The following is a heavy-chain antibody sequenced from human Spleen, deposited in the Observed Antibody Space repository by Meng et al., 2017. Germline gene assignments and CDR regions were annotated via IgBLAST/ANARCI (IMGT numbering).Heavy chain of an antibody. Sequence: GESLKISCAASGFIVSFNYMSWVRQAPGEGLEWVSVIYSGGSTYYADSVKGRFTISRHNSKNTLYLQMNSLRAADTAVYYCARALGYKDLWGRGTLVTVSS. D-gene: IGHD1-14*01. J-gene: IGHJ2*01. V-gene: IGHV3-53*04. CDR1: GFIVSFNY. CDR3: ARALGYKDL. CDR2: IYSGGST.